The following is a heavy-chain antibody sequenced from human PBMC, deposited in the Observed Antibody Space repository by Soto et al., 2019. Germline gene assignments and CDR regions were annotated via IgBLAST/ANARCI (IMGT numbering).Heavy chain of an antibody. CDR2: ISAYNGNT. Sequence: ASVKVSCKASGYTFTSYGISWVRQAPGQGLEWMGWISAYNGNTNYAQKLQGRVTMTTDTSTSTAYMELRSLRSDDTAVYYCARANRIFGVVYYYYHGMDVWGQGTTVTVSS. V-gene: IGHV1-18*01. CDR1: GYTFTSYG. CDR3: ARANRIFGVVYYYYHGMDV. J-gene: IGHJ6*02. D-gene: IGHD3-3*01.